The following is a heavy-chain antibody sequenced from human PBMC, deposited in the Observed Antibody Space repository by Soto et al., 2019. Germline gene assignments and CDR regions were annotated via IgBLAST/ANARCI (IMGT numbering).Heavy chain of an antibody. Sequence: WETLSLTCDVSGASVSHYFWSWIRQPPGKGLEWLGYMSSSGDSISNPALKSRITISLDMSTNHVSLNLSSLTVADTAVYYCARSSRTFFGGFVPDFEFLGPGTLVAVSS. CDR2: MSSSGDS. CDR3: ARSSRTFFGGFVPDFEF. J-gene: IGHJ4*02. V-gene: IGHV4-4*09. D-gene: IGHD3-3*01. CDR1: GASVSHYF.